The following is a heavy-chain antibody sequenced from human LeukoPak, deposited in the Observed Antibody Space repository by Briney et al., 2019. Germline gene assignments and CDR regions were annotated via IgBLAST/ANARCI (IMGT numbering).Heavy chain of an antibody. CDR2: INSDGSST. CDR3: ARNGIDLYYYYYMDV. Sequence: GGSLRLSCAASGFTFSSYRMHWVRQAPGKGLVWVSRINSDGSSTSYADSVKGRFTISRDNAKNTLYLQMNSLRAEDTAVYYCARNGIDLYYYYYMDVWGKGTTVTVSS. V-gene: IGHV3-74*01. J-gene: IGHJ6*03. CDR1: GFTFSSYR. D-gene: IGHD1-26*01.